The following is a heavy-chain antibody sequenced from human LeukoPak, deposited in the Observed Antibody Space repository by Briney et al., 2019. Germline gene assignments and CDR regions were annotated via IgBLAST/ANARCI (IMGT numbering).Heavy chain of an antibody. V-gene: IGHV3-30*18. CDR2: ISHDGSHK. CDR1: GVTFSIYG. CDR3: VKGTSFSSSSPFDY. Sequence: GGSLRLSCAASGVTFSIYGIHWVRQAPGKGLEWVAVISHDGSHKYYADSVKGRFTISRDNSKNTLYLQMNSLRADDTAVYYCVKGTSFSSSSPFDYWGQGTLVTVSS. J-gene: IGHJ4*02. D-gene: IGHD6-6*01.